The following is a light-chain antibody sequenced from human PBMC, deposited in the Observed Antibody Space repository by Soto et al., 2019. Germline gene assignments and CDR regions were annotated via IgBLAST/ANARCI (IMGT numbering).Light chain of an antibody. CDR3: QQYYNLWT. Sequence: MTQSPATLSVSPGERSTLSFRASQSVGSNLAWYQQKPGQAPRPLIYGASTRATGIPARFSGSGSGTEFTLTISSLQSEDFAVYYCQQYYNLWTFGQGTKVDI. CDR2: GAS. J-gene: IGKJ1*01. V-gene: IGKV3-15*01. CDR1: QSVGSN.